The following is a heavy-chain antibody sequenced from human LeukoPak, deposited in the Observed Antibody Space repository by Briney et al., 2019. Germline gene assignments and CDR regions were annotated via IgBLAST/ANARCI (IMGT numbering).Heavy chain of an antibody. D-gene: IGHD3-16*02. V-gene: IGHV4-59*01. CDR1: GGSISSYY. CDR3: AILRLGELSTYYFDY. Sequence: SETLSLTCTVSGGSISSYYWSWIRQPPGKGLEWIGYIYYSGSTNYNPSLKSRVTISVDTSKNQFSLKLSSVTAADTAVYYRAILRLGELSTYYFDYWGQGTLVTVSS. CDR2: IYYSGST. J-gene: IGHJ4*02.